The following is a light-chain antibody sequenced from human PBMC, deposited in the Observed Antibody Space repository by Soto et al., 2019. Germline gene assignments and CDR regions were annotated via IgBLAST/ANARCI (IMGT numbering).Light chain of an antibody. CDR2: DAS. CDR1: HDVSSR. Sequence: EIVMTQSPVTLSVSPGERATLSCRASHDVSSRLAWYQQKPGQAPRLLIYDASTRATGLPARFSGSGSGTECTRTSSSLQSEDFAVYHGQHHTNGPLTFGGGTKVEIK. CDR3: QHHTNGPLT. V-gene: IGKV3-15*01. J-gene: IGKJ4*01.